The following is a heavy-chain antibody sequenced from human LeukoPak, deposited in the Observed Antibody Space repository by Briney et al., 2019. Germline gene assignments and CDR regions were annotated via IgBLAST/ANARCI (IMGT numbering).Heavy chain of an antibody. V-gene: IGHV4-4*07. J-gene: IGHJ4*02. D-gene: IGHD5/OR15-5a*01. CDR1: GGSISSYY. Sequence: PSETLSLTCTVSGGSISSYYWSWIRQPAGKGLEWIGRIYTSGSTNYNPSLKSRVTMSVDTSKNQFSLKLSSVTAADTAVYYCARQKYLRGPGVEYFDYWGQGTLVTVSS. CDR3: ARQKYLRGPGVEYFDY. CDR2: IYTSGST.